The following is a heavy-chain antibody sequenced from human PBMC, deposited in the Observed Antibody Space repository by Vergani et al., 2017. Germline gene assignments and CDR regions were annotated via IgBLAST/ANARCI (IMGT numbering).Heavy chain of an antibody. CDR1: GFAFYNYA. V-gene: IGHV3-21*01. Sequence: DVQMTESGGGLVKSGGSLRLSCTISGFAFYNYAMSWVRQAPGKGLEWVASISANSKSIYVADSLKGRFTVSRENARNSVFLQMHSLRPEDTAVYYCARADDILIGVVQWFDPWGQGALVTVSS. J-gene: IGHJ5*02. CDR3: ARADDILIGVVQWFDP. D-gene: IGHD3-9*01. CDR2: ISANSKSI.